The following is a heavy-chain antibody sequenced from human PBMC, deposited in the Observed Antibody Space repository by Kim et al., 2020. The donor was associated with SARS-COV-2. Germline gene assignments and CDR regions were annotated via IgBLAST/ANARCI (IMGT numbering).Heavy chain of an antibody. J-gene: IGHJ4*02. Sequence: SETLSLTCAVYGGSFSGYYWSWIRQPPGKGLEWIGEINHSGSTNYNPSLKSRVTISVDTSKNQFSLKLSSVTAADTAVYYCARIGFDKGIQLWLRPREYYFDYWGQGTLVTVSS. D-gene: IGHD5-18*01. V-gene: IGHV4-34*01. CDR2: INHSGST. CDR3: ARIGFDKGIQLWLRPREYYFDY. CDR1: GGSFSGYY.